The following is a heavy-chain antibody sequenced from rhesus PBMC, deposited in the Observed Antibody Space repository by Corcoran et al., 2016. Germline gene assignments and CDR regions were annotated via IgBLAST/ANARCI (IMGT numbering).Heavy chain of an antibody. CDR1: GYRFTSYW. D-gene: IGHD2-21*01. CDR3: AKGGQYGFDY. Sequence: EVQLVQSGAEVKRPGEALKISCKPSGYRFTSYWISWVRQVPGKGLGWMGAINPSDSDTKSSPSFQGQVTISADKSITTAYLQWSSLKASDSATYYCAKGGQYGFDYWGQGVLVTVSS. V-gene: IGHV5-2*01. J-gene: IGHJ4*01. CDR2: INPSDSDT.